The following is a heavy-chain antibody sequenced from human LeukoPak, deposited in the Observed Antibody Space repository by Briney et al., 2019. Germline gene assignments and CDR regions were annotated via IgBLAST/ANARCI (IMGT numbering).Heavy chain of an antibody. CDR1: GFTFSSYG. CDR2: IRYDGSNK. CDR3: AKDLGGSSSIFDY. V-gene: IGHV3-30*02. J-gene: IGHJ4*02. Sequence: PGGSLRLSCAASGFTFSSYGMHWVRQAPGKGLEWVAFIRYDGSNKYYADSVKGRFTISRDNSKNTLYLQMSSLRAEDTAVYYCAKDLGGSSSIFDYWGQGTLVTVSS. D-gene: IGHD6-13*01.